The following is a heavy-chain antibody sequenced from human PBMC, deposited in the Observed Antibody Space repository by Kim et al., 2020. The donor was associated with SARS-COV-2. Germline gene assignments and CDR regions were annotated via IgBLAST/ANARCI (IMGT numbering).Heavy chain of an antibody. CDR2: ISSSSSYI. V-gene: IGHV3-21*01. CDR3: AREDCSGGSCYRFDY. Sequence: GGSLRLSCAASGFTFSSYSMNWVRQAPGKGLEWVSSISSSSSYIYYADSVKGRFTISRDNAKNSLYLQMNSLRAEDTAVYYCAREDCSGGSCYRFDYWGQGTLVTVSS. D-gene: IGHD2-15*01. CDR1: GFTFSSYS. J-gene: IGHJ4*02.